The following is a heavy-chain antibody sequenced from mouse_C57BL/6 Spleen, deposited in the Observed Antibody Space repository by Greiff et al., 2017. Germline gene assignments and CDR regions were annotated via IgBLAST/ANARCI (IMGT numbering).Heavy chain of an antibody. CDR1: GFNIKDDY. V-gene: IGHV14-4*01. J-gene: IGHJ2*01. D-gene: IGHD1-1*01. CDR2: IDPENGDT. CDR3: TTGYYGSSYVDY. Sequence: VQLKESGAELVRPGASVTLSCTASGFNIKDDYMHWVKQRPEQGLEWIGWIDPENGDTEYASKFQGKATITADTSSNTAYLQLSSLTSEDTAVYYCTTGYYGSSYVDYWGQGTTLTVSS.